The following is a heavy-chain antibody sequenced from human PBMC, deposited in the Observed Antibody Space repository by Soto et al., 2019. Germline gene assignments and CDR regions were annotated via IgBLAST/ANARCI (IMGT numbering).Heavy chain of an antibody. D-gene: IGHD3-9*01. CDR3: AKGGVLTGYYRYYYYYGMDV. CDR2: ISYDGSNK. Sequence: PGGSLRLSCAASGFTFSSYGMHWVRQAPGKGLEWVAVISYDGSNKYYADSVKGRFTISRDNSKNTLYLQMNSLRAEDTAVYYCAKGGVLTGYYRYYYYYGMDVWGQGTTVTVSS. J-gene: IGHJ6*02. CDR1: GFTFSSYG. V-gene: IGHV3-30*18.